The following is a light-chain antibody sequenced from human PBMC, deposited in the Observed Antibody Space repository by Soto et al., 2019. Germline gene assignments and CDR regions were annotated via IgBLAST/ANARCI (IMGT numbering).Light chain of an antibody. V-gene: IGLV2-14*01. CDR3: SSYTSKSTLV. CDR2: EVS. J-gene: IGLJ2*01. Sequence: QSALTQPASVSGSPGQSITISCSGTSSDAGGYNFVSWYQHHPGKAPKLMIYEVSNRPSGVSNRFSGSKSGNTASLTISGLQAEDEADYYCSSYTSKSTLVFGRGTKLTVL. CDR1: SSDAGGYNF.